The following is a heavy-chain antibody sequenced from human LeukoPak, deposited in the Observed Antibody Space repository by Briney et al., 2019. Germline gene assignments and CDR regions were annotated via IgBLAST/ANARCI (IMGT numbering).Heavy chain of an antibody. CDR1: GGTFSSYA. CDR2: IIPILGTA. Sequence: APVKVPCKASGGTFSSYAISWVRQAPGQGLEWMGGIIPILGTANYAQKFQGRVTITTDESTSTAYMELSSLRSEDTAVYYCARASEKAYSSSARITYFDYWGQGTLVTVSS. D-gene: IGHD6-6*01. V-gene: IGHV1-69*05. CDR3: ARASEKAYSSSARITYFDY. J-gene: IGHJ4*02.